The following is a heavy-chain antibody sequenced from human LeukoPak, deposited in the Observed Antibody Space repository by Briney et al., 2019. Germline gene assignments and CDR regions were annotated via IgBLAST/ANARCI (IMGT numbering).Heavy chain of an antibody. J-gene: IGHJ4*02. CDR3: ARDGPYYHDSSGYSFDY. CDR2: IKQDGSEK. V-gene: IGHV3-7*01. Sequence: PGGSLRLSCAASGFTFSSYWMSWVRQAPGKGLEWVANIKQDGSEKYYVDSVKGRFTISRDNAKNSLYLQMNSLRAEDTAVYYCARDGPYYHDSSGYSFDYWGQGTLVTVSS. D-gene: IGHD3-22*01. CDR1: GFTFSSYW.